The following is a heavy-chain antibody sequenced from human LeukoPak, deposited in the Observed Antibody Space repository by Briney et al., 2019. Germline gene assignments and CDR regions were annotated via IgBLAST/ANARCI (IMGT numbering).Heavy chain of an antibody. J-gene: IGHJ4*02. CDR1: GYTFTDCF. Sequence: GASVKVSCKASGYTFTDCFIHWVRQAPGQGLEWMGRINPNSGGTNYAQTFQGRVTMTRDTSISTAFMDLSSLRSDDTAVYYCARESIPNYYGSGKDYWGQGTLVTVSS. D-gene: IGHD3-10*01. CDR3: ARESIPNYYGSGKDY. CDR2: INPNSGGT. V-gene: IGHV1-2*06.